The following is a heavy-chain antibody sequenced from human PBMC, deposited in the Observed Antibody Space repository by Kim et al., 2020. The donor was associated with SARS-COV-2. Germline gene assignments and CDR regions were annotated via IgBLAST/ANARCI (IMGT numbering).Heavy chain of an antibody. D-gene: IGHD3-3*01. V-gene: IGHV4-59*09. J-gene: IGHJ4*02. CDR3: ARGGLRHFDY. Sequence: STNYNPSLKSRVTISVDTSKNQFSLKLSSVTAADTAVYYCARGGLRHFDYWGQGTLVTVSS. CDR2: ST.